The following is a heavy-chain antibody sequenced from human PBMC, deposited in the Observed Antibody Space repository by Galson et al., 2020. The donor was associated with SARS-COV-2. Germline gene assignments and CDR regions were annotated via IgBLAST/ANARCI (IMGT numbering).Heavy chain of an antibody. CDR1: GGSISSYY. V-gene: IGHV4-4*07. CDR3: ARGGPYCSSTSCYDPNFDY. Sequence: SETLSLTCTVSGGSISSYYWSWIRQPAGKGLEWIGRIYTSGSTNYNPSLKSRVTMSVDTSKNQFSLKLSSVTAADTAVYYCARGGPYCSSTSCYDPNFDYWGQGTLVTVSS. J-gene: IGHJ4*02. D-gene: IGHD2-2*01. CDR2: IYTSGST.